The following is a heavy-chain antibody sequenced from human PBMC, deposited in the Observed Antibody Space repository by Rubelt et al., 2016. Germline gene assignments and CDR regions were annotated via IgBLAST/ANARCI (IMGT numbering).Heavy chain of an antibody. CDR3: ARFAIGGHSSGYLFDY. V-gene: IGHV1-2*02. CDR2: INPNSGGK. D-gene: IGHD3-22*01. Sequence: QVQLVQSGAEVKKPGASVKVSCKASGYTFTGYYMHWVRQAPGQGLEWMGWINPNSGGKNYAQKFQGRVTMTRDTAINTAYMELSRLRSDDTAVYYCARFAIGGHSSGYLFDYWGQGTLVTVSS. CDR1: GYTFTGYY. J-gene: IGHJ4*02.